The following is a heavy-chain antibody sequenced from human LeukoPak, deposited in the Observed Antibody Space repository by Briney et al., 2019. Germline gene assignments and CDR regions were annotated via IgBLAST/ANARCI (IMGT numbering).Heavy chain of an antibody. Sequence: GGSLRLSCAASGFTFSDYYMSWIRQAPGKGLEWVSYISSSGSTIYYADSVKGRFTISRDNAKNSLYLQMNSLRAEDTAVYYCARLTTEPAAAGTSCYYYYYGMDVWGQGTTVTVSS. CDR1: GFTFSDYY. J-gene: IGHJ6*02. CDR3: ARLTTEPAAAGTSCYYYYYGMDV. D-gene: IGHD6-13*01. V-gene: IGHV3-11*01. CDR2: ISSSGSTI.